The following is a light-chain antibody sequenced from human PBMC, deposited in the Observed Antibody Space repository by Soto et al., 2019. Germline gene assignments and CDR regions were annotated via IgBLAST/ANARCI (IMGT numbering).Light chain of an antibody. CDR3: CSYAGSSTYV. J-gene: IGLJ1*01. CDR1: SSDVGSYNL. Sequence: QSALTQPASVFGSPGQSITISCTGTSSDVGSYNLVSWYQQYPGKAPKLMLYEGSKRPLGVSNRFSGSTSGNTASLTISGLQAEDEAEYYCCSYAGSSTYVFGTGTKLTVL. V-gene: IGLV2-23*01. CDR2: EGS.